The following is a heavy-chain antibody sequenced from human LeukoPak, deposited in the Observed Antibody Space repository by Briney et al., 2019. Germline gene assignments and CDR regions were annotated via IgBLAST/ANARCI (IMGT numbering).Heavy chain of an antibody. CDR1: GFIFSSYG. CDR2: ISGSGGST. J-gene: IGHJ4*02. V-gene: IGHV3-23*01. CDR3: GKATGTLGN. Sequence: GGSLRLSCAASGFIFSSYGMSWVRQAPGKGLEWVSAISGSGGSTYYADSVKGRFTISRDNSKNTLYLQMNSLTADDTAIYYCGKATGTLGNWGQGTLVTVSS. D-gene: IGHD1-14*01.